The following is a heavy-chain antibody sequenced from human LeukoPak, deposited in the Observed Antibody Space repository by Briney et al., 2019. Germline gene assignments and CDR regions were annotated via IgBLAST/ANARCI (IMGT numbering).Heavy chain of an antibody. Sequence: GGSLRLSCAASGFTVSSNYMSWVRQAPGKGLEWVSVIYSGGSAYYADSVKGRFTISRDNSKNTLYLQMNSLRAEDTAVYYCASDLFGDSSGWYSWFDPWGQGTLVTVSS. D-gene: IGHD6-19*01. CDR3: ASDLFGDSSGWYSWFDP. CDR1: GFTVSSNY. CDR2: IYSGGSA. J-gene: IGHJ5*02. V-gene: IGHV3-53*01.